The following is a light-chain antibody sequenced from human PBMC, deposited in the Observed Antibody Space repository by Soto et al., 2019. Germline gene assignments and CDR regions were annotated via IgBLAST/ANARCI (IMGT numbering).Light chain of an antibody. CDR2: DAS. CDR3: QQYDNLPWT. CDR1: QSISSW. Sequence: DIQMTQSPSSLSAVVGDRVTITCRASQSISSWLAWYQQKPGKAPKLLIYDASNLETGVPSRFSGSGSGTDFTFTISSLQPEDIATYYCQQYDNLPWTFGQGTKVDIK. V-gene: IGKV1-33*01. J-gene: IGKJ1*01.